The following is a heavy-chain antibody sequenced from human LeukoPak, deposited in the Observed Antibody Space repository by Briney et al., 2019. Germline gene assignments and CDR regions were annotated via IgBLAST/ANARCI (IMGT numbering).Heavy chain of an antibody. V-gene: IGHV3-30*18. CDR1: GFTFSSYG. D-gene: IGHD2-2*01. Sequence: GRSLRLSCAASGFTFSSYGMHWVRQAPGKGLEGVAVISYDGSNKYYADSVKGRFTISRDNSKNTLYLQMNSLRAEDTAVYYCAKEGRAWRYCSSTSCYYFDYWGQGTLVTVSS. J-gene: IGHJ4*02. CDR3: AKEGRAWRYCSSTSCYYFDY. CDR2: ISYDGSNK.